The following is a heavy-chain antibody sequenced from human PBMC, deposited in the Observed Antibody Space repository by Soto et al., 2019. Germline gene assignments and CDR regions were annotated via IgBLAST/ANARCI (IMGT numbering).Heavy chain of an antibody. V-gene: IGHV3-23*01. D-gene: IGHD3-10*01. Sequence: PVGSLRLSCAASGFTFRSYAMSWVRQAPGKGLEWVSAISGSGGSTYYADSVKGRFTISRDNSKNTLYLQMNSLRAEDTAVYYCARDMVRGLHAFDIWGQGTMVTVSS. CDR1: GFTFRSYA. J-gene: IGHJ3*02. CDR3: ARDMVRGLHAFDI. CDR2: ISGSGGST.